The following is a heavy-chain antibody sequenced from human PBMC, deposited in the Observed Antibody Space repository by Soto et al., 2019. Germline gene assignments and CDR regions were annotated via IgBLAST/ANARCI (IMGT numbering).Heavy chain of an antibody. J-gene: IGHJ6*02. D-gene: IGHD6-6*01. CDR3: ARHLEAPSYGMDV. V-gene: IGHV5-51*01. CDR1: GYSFTSYW. Sequence: RGSLKISCKGSGYSFTSYWIGWVRQMPGKGLEWMGIIYPGDSDTRYSPSFQGQVTISADKSISTAYLQWSSLKASDTAMYYCARHLEAPSYGMDVWGQGTTVTVSS. CDR2: IYPGDSDT.